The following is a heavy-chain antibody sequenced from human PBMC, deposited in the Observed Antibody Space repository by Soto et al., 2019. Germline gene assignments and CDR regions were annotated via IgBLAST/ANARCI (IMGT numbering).Heavy chain of an antibody. J-gene: IGHJ6*02. CDR1: GFTFSSYA. CDR3: ARDQEAGSFFPYYYGMDV. V-gene: IGHV3-23*01. Sequence: PGGSLRLSCAASGFTFSSYAMSWVRQAPGKGLEWVSAISAGAVATNYADSVKGRFTISRDNSKNTLYLQMNSLRAEDTAVYYCARDQEAGSFFPYYYGMDVWGQGTTVTVSS. CDR2: ISAGAVAT. D-gene: IGHD6-13*01.